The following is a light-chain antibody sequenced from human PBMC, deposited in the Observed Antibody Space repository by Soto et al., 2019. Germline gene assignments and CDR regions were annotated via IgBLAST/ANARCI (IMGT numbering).Light chain of an antibody. Sequence: EIVLTQSPATLSLSPGESATLSCRASQSLSRHLAWYQQIPGQAPRLLIYNTSNRATGIPARFSGSGAGTDFTLTISSLEPDDFAFYYCQQRGDWPPTFGGGTKVEIK. V-gene: IGKV3-11*01. CDR2: NTS. CDR1: QSLSRH. CDR3: QQRGDWPPT. J-gene: IGKJ4*01.